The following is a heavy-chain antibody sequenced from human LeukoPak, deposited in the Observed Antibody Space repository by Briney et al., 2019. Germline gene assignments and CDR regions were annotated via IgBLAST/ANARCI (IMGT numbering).Heavy chain of an antibody. V-gene: IGHV4-59*10. Sequence: ETLSLTCAVYGGSFSGYYWSWIRQPAGKGLEWIGRIYTSGTTNYNPSLKSRVTISIDTSKNQFSLKLSSVTAADTAVYYCARGLWFGDENPPYFDYWGQGTLVTVSS. CDR3: ARGLWFGDENPPYFDY. CDR1: GGSFSGYY. CDR2: IYTSGTT. D-gene: IGHD3-10*01. J-gene: IGHJ4*02.